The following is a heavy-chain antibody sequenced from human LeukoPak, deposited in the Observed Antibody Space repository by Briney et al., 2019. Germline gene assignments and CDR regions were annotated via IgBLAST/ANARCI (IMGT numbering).Heavy chain of an antibody. J-gene: IGHJ4*02. CDR1: GYTFTSYG. Sequence: ASVKVSCKASGYTFTSYGISWVRQAPGQGLEWMGWISAYNGNTNYAQKLQDRVTMTTDTSTSTAYMELRSLRSDDTAVYYCARDLIGDGYNYYYYWGQGTLVTVSS. D-gene: IGHD5-24*01. V-gene: IGHV1-18*01. CDR2: ISAYNGNT. CDR3: ARDLIGDGYNYYYY.